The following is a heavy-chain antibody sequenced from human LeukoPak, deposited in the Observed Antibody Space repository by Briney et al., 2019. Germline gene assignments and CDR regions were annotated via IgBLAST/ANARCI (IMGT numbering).Heavy chain of an antibody. V-gene: IGHV4-61*02. CDR3: AREIAVAGLDY. Sequence: SQTLSLTCTVSGGSISSGSYYWSWIRQPAGKGLEWIGRIYTSGSTNYNPSLKSRVTISVDTSKNQFSLKLSSVTAADTAVYYCAREIAVAGLDYWGQGTLLTVSS. CDR2: IYTSGST. D-gene: IGHD6-19*01. CDR1: GGSISSGSYY. J-gene: IGHJ4*02.